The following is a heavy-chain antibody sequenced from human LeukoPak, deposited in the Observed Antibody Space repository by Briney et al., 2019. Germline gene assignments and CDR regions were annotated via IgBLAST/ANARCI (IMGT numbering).Heavy chain of an antibody. J-gene: IGHJ5*02. Sequence: PGGSLRLSCAASGFTFSSYAMHWVRQAPGKGLEWVTVISYDGSNKYYADSMKGRFTISRDNSKNTLYLQMNSLRAEDTAVYWDKELVFKRGKGGFDPWGQGTLVTVSS. CDR3: KELVFKRGKGGFDP. CDR2: ISYDGSNK. CDR1: GFTFSSYA. V-gene: IGHV3-30*04. D-gene: IGHD3-3*01.